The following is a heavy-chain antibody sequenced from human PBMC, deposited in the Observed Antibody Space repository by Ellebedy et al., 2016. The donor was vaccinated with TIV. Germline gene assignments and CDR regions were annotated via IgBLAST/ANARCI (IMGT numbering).Heavy chain of an antibody. V-gene: IGHV1-18*01. D-gene: IGHD5-12*01. J-gene: IGHJ5*02. Sequence: AASVTVSCKASGYTFTSYGISWVRQAPGQGLEWMGWISAYNGNTNYAQKLQGRVTMTTDTSTSTAYMELRSLKSDDTAVYYGASTLLGGIVATPRNWFDPWGQGTLVTVSS. CDR3: ASTLLGGIVATPRNWFDP. CDR2: ISAYNGNT. CDR1: GYTFTSYG.